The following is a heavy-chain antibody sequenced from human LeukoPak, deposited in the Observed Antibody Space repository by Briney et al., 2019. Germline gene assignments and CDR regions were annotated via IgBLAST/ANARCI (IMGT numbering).Heavy chain of an antibody. CDR2: ISYSGNT. D-gene: IGHD3-10*01. J-gene: IGHJ4*02. CDR1: GGSITSSGSY. V-gene: IGHV4-39*01. CDR3: ARRASLGFVDY. Sequence: SETLSLTCIVSGGSITSSGSYWGWIRQPPGKGLEWIGSISYSGNTYYSPSLKSRVTISVDKPQNQFSLKLSSVSAADTAVYYCARRASLGFVDYWGQGTLVTVSS.